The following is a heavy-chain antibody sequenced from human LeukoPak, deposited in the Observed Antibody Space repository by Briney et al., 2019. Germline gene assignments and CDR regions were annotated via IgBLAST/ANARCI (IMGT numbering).Heavy chain of an antibody. CDR1: GGSFSSYY. Sequence: PSETLSLTCTVSGGSFSSYYWSWIRQPPGKGLEWIGYIYYSGSTNYNPSLKSRVTISVDTSKNQFSLKLSSVTAADTAVYYCARTEAAAGYADAFDIWGQGTMVTVSS. CDR3: ARTEAAAGYADAFDI. J-gene: IGHJ3*02. CDR2: IYYSGST. D-gene: IGHD6-13*01. V-gene: IGHV4-59*01.